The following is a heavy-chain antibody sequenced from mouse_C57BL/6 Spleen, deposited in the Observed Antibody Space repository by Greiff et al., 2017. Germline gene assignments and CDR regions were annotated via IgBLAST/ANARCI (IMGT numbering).Heavy chain of an antibody. CDR3: ARVDDHVFAY. V-gene: IGHV5-4*03. CDR2: ISDGGSYT. D-gene: IGHD2-4*01. J-gene: IGHJ3*01. Sequence: EVKLMESGGGLVKPGGSLKLSCAASGFTFSSYAMSWVRQTPEKRLAWVATISDGGSYTYYPDNVKGRFTISRDNAKNNLYLQMSHLKSEDTAMYYCARVDDHVFAYWGQGTLVTVSA. CDR1: GFTFSSYA.